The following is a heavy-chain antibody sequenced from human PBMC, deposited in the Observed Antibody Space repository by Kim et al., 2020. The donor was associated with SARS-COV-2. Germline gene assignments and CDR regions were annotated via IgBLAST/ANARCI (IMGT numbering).Heavy chain of an antibody. CDR3: AKGYCGGKDGYYGMDV. CDR2: VKNSGTRT. J-gene: IGHJ6*02. Sequence: GGSLRLSCAASGFLFTTYGMSWVRQAPGKGLEWVSSVKNSGTRTYYADSVKGRFTISRDNSRNTVFLQMNSLRAEDTAIYYCAKGYCGGKDGYYGMDVWGQGTTVTVSS. V-gene: IGHV3-23*01. CDR1: GFLFTTYG. D-gene: IGHD2-21*01.